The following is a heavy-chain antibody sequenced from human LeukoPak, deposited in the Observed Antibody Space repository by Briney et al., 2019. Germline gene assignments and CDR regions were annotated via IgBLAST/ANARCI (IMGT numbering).Heavy chain of an antibody. CDR1: GGSISSYY. D-gene: IGHD3-10*01. V-gene: IGHV3-23*01. CDR2: ISGSGGST. J-gene: IGHJ5*02. Sequence: ETLSLTCTVSGGSISSYYWSWIRQPPGRGREWVSAISGSGGSTYYADSVKGRFTISRDNSKNTLYLQMNSLRAEDTAVYYCARERAELLWFGEPRAWFDPWGQGTLVTVSS. CDR3: ARERAELLWFGEPRAWFDP.